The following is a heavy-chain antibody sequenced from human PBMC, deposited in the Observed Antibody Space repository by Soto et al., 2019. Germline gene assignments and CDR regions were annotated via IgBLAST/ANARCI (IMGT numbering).Heavy chain of an antibody. V-gene: IGHV3-21*01. CDR1: GFTFSSYS. CDR2: ISSSSSYI. J-gene: IGHJ4*02. D-gene: IGHD2-15*01. Sequence: GGSLRLSCAASGFTFSSYSMNWVRQAPGKGLEWVSSISSSSSYIYYADSVKGRFTISRDNAKNLLYLQMNSLRAEDTAVYYCARELGYCSGGSCSPPFDYWGQGTLVTVSS. CDR3: ARELGYCSGGSCSPPFDY.